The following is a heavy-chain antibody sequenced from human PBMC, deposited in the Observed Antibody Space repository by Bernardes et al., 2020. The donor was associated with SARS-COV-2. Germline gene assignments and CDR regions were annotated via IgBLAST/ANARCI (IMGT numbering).Heavy chain of an antibody. CDR3: ARDQPEGYPYGMDV. CDR2: IYHSGST. D-gene: IGHD5-18*01. J-gene: IGHJ6*02. V-gene: IGHV4-4*02. Sequence: SETLSLTCTVSGGSISSSNWWSWVRQPPGKGLEWIGEIYHSGSTNYNPSLKSRVTISVDKSKNQFSLKLSSVTAADTAVYYCARDQPEGYPYGMDVWGQGTTVTVSS. CDR1: GGSISSSNW.